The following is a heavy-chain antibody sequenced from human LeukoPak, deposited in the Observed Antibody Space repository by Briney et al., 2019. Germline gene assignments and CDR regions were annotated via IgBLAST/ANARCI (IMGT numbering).Heavy chain of an antibody. CDR2: IYPGDSDT. D-gene: IGHD3-9*01. CDR3: AILGYDILTGHQTGNYYYYMDV. CDR1: GYSFTSYW. V-gene: IGHV5-51*01. Sequence: GESLKISCKGSGYSFTSYWIGWVRQMPGKGLEWMGIIYPGDSDTRYSPSFQGQVTISADKSISTAYLQWSSLKASDTAMYYCAILGYDILTGHQTGNYYYYMDVWGKGTTVTVSS. J-gene: IGHJ6*03.